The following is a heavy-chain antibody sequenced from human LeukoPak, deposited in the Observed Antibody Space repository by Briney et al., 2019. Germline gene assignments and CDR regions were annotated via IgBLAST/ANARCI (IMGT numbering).Heavy chain of an antibody. Sequence: ASVTVSCKASGYTFTGYYMHWVRQAPGQGLEWMGWLNPNSGGTIYAQKFQGRVTMTRDTPISTAYMELSRLRSDDTAVYYCAREGRQWLVGGGWFDPWGQGTLVTVSS. D-gene: IGHD6-19*01. CDR1: GYTFTGYY. CDR3: AREGRQWLVGGGWFDP. CDR2: LNPNSGGT. V-gene: IGHV1-2*02. J-gene: IGHJ5*02.